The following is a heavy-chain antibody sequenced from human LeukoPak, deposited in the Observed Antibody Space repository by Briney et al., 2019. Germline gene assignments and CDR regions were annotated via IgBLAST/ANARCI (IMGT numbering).Heavy chain of an antibody. V-gene: IGHV1-18*01. Sequence: GASVKVSCKASGYTFTSYGISWVRQAPGQGLERMGWSSAYNGNTNYAQKLQGRVTMTTDTSTGTAYMELRRLRSDDTAVYYCARDMGSSWSTLTYYYYYMDVWGKGTTVTVSS. CDR2: SSAYNGNT. J-gene: IGHJ6*03. D-gene: IGHD6-13*01. CDR3: ARDMGSSWSTLTYYYYYMDV. CDR1: GYTFTSYG.